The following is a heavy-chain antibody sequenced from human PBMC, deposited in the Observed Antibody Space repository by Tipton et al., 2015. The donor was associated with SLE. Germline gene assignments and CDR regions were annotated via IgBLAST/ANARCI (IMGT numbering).Heavy chain of an antibody. Sequence: GSLRLSCAASGFTFSNYAMGWVRQAPGKGLEWVSVFYIGGSAYYADSVKGRFTISRDNSKNTLYLQMNSLRPEDTTVYYCAKDQFSGYDARGYWGQGTLVTVSS. J-gene: IGHJ4*02. V-gene: IGHV3-23*03. CDR2: FYIGGSA. CDR3: AKDQFSGYDARGY. CDR1: GFTFSNYA. D-gene: IGHD5-12*01.